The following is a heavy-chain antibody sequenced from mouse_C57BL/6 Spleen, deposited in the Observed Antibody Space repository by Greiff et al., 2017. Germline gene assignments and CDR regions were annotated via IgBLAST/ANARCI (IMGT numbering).Heavy chain of an antibody. V-gene: IGHV1-55*01. J-gene: IGHJ2*01. CDR2: IYPGSGST. D-gene: IGHD1-1*01. CDR1: GYTFTSYW. CDR3: ASGNYYGSSHFDY. Sequence: QVQLQQSGAELVKPGASVKMSCKASGYTFTSYWITWVKQRPGQGLEWIGDIYPGSGSTNYNEKFKSKATLTVDTSSSTAYMQLSSLTSEDSAVYYCASGNYYGSSHFDYWGQGTTLTVSS.